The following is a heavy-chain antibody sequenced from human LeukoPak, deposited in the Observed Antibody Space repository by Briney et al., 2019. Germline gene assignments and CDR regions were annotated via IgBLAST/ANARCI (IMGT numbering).Heavy chain of an antibody. D-gene: IGHD1-1*01. CDR3: AKGLEPGAFDI. CDR1: GFXFNYYA. V-gene: IGHV3-23*01. J-gene: IGHJ3*02. Sequence: PGGSLRLSCAASGFXFNYYAINWVRQAPGKGLEWVSAISGGGHSTYYADSVKGRFTISRDNSKNTLYLQMNSLRAEDTAVYFCAKGLEPGAFDIWGQGTRVTVSS. CDR2: ISGGGHST.